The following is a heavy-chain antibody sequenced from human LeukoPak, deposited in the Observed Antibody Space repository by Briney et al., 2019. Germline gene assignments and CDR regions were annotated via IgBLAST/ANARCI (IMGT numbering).Heavy chain of an antibody. CDR2: ISSSSSYI. J-gene: IGHJ4*02. CDR1: GFTFSSYS. D-gene: IGHD5-12*01. Sequence: GGSLRLFCGASGFTFSSYSMNWVRQAPGKGLEWVSSISSSSSYIYYADSVKDRFTISRDSAKNSLYLQMNSLRAGDTAVYYCARSSVDISGDYWGQGTLVTVSS. V-gene: IGHV3-21*01. CDR3: ARSSVDISGDY.